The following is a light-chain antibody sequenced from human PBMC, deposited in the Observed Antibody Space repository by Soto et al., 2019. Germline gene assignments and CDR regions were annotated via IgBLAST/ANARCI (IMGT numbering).Light chain of an antibody. V-gene: IGKV3-20*01. CDR3: QHHWT. Sequence: EIVLTQSPGTLSLSPGAGATLSCRASQSVSSSYLAWYQQKPGQAPRLLIYGASSRATGIPDTFSGSGSGTDFTLTISRLEPEDFAVYYCQHHWTFGQGTKVE. J-gene: IGKJ1*01. CDR2: GAS. CDR1: QSVSSSY.